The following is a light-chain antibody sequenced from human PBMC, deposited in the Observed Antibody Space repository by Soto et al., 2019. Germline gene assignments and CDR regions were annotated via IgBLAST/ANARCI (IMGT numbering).Light chain of an antibody. CDR3: AAWDSSLGGAA. Sequence: QSALTQPPSASATPGQRVTISCSGSDSNIGSKYVYWYQQLPGTAPKLLMYRNNQRPSGGPDRFSGSKSGTSASLAINGLRSEDEGDYYCAAWDSSLGGAAFGGGTKLTVL. CDR2: RNN. J-gene: IGLJ2*01. V-gene: IGLV1-47*01. CDR1: DSNIGSKY.